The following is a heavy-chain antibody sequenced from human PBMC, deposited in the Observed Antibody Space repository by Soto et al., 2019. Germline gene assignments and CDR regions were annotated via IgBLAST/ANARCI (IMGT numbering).Heavy chain of an antibody. CDR3: ARQDYDYIWGRGHYFDY. J-gene: IGHJ4*02. Sequence: SETLSLTCTVSGGSISSSSYYWGWIRQPPGKGLEWIGSIYYSGSTYYNPSLKSRVTISVDTSKNQFSLKLSSVTAADTAVYYCARQDYDYIWGRGHYFDYWGQGTLVTVSS. CDR1: GGSISSSSYY. V-gene: IGHV4-39*01. D-gene: IGHD3-16*01. CDR2: IYYSGST.